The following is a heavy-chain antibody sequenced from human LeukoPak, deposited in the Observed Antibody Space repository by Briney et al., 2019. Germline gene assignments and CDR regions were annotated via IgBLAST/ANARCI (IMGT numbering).Heavy chain of an antibody. CDR2: INPSSGGT. Sequence: ASVKVSCKASGYTFTGYYMHWVRQAPGQGLEWMGRINPSSGGTNFAQKFQGRVTMTRDTSISTAYMEPSRLRSDDTAVYYCASSGEGDGYKWGQGTLVTVSS. CDR1: GYTFTGYY. CDR3: ASSGEGDGYK. V-gene: IGHV1-2*06. J-gene: IGHJ4*02. D-gene: IGHD5-24*01.